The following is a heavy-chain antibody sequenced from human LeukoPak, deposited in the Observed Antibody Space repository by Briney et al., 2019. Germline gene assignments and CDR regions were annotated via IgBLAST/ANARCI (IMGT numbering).Heavy chain of an antibody. J-gene: IGHJ2*01. D-gene: IGHD3-10*02. CDR3: ARDLDYYGRNWYFDL. V-gene: IGHV3-48*01. Sequence: PGGSLRLSCAASGFTFSSYSMNWVRQAPGKGLEWVSYISSSSSTIYYADSVKGRFTISRDNAKNSLYLQMNSLRAEDTAVYYCARDLDYYGRNWYFDLWGRGTLVTVSS. CDR1: GFTFSSYS. CDR2: ISSSSSTI.